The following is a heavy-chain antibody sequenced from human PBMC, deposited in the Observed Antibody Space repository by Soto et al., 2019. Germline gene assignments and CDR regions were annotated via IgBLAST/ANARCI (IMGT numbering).Heavy chain of an antibody. D-gene: IGHD2-2*02. CDR2: INSDGSST. V-gene: IGHV3-74*01. J-gene: IGHJ4*02. CDR3: ARGGVGRYCSSTSCYTWVLDY. Sequence: RLSCAASGFTFSSYWMHWVRQAPGKGLVWVSRINSDGSSTSYADSVKGRFTISRDNAKNTLYLQMNSLRAEDTAVYYCARGGVGRYCSSTSCYTWVLDYWGQGTLVTVSS. CDR1: GFTFSSYW.